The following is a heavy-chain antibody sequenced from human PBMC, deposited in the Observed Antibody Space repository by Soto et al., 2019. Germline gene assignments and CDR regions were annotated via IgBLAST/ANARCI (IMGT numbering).Heavy chain of an antibody. CDR2: IRGSGAES. Sequence: EVQLLQSGGDLVQPGGSLRVSCVASGFRFSNFAMSWVRQAPGKGLEWVSGIRGSGAESHYADSVRGRFTISRDNSKNTVYLEMHSRNVGDTAVYYCARSEGADAVVWFDTWGQGTLVTVSS. D-gene: IGHD1-26*01. J-gene: IGHJ5*02. CDR3: ARSEGADAVVWFDT. V-gene: IGHV3-23*01. CDR1: GFRFSNFA.